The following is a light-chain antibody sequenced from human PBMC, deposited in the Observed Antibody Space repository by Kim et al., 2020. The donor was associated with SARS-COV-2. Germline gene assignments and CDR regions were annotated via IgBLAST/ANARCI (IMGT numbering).Light chain of an antibody. CDR1: SSDVGGYNY. J-gene: IGLJ3*02. V-gene: IGLV2-8*01. CDR2: EVS. Sequence: PGPPGTIACTGSSSDVGGYNYVSWYQQHPGKAPVLMIYEVSKRPSGVPDRFSGSKSGNTASLTVSGLQAEDEADYYCSSYAGSNWVFGGGTQLTVL. CDR3: SSYAGSNWV.